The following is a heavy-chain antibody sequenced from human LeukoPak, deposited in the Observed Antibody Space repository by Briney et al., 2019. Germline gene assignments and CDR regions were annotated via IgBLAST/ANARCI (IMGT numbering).Heavy chain of an antibody. D-gene: IGHD2-2*01. CDR2: IRSKPNSYAT. CDR3: SSGGYCTSTSCYDVY. CDR1: GFTFSGSA. Sequence: PGGSLRLSCAASGFTFSGSAMHWVRQASGKGLEWVGRIRSKPNSYATAYAASVKGRFTISRDDSKNTAYLQMNSLKTEDTGVYYCSSGGYCTSTSCYDVYWGQGTLVTVSS. V-gene: IGHV3-73*01. J-gene: IGHJ4*02.